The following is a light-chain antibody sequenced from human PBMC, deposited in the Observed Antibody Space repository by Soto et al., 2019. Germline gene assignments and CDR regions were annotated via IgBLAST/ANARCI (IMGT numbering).Light chain of an antibody. Sequence: EIVLTQSPGTLSLSPGERATLSCRARKGVTSNYLAWYQQRPGQAPRLLIYGASNRATGSPDRFSGGGSGTDFTLTISRLEPEDFAMYYCPQYGSSSPTTCGQGTRLEIE. CDR2: GAS. CDR3: PQYGSSSPTT. V-gene: IGKV3-20*01. CDR1: KGVTSNY. J-gene: IGKJ5*01.